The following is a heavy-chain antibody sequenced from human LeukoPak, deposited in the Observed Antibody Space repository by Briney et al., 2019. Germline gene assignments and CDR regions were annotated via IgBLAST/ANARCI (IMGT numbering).Heavy chain of an antibody. J-gene: IGHJ4*02. CDR1: GFTFSSYA. V-gene: IGHV3-21*05. Sequence: GGSLRLSCAASGFTFSSYAMSWVRQAPGKGLEWVSYISSSSSYTNYADSVKGRFTISRDNAKNSLYLQMNSLRAEDTAVYYCARAGITMIVGKDWGQGTLVTVSS. CDR2: ISSSSSYT. D-gene: IGHD3-22*01. CDR3: ARAGITMIVGKD.